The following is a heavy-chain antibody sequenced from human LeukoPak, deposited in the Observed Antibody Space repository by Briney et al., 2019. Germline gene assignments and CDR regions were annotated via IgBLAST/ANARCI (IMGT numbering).Heavy chain of an antibody. CDR2: IYPGDSDT. V-gene: IGHV5-51*01. CDR3: ARQGYSYGPGDY. Sequence: GESLKISCKTSGYTFSIFWIGWVRQMPGKGLEWIGMIYPGDSDTRYSPSFQGQVTISADKSISTAYLQWSSLKASDTAMYYCARQGYSYGPGDYWGQGTLVTVSS. D-gene: IGHD5-18*01. J-gene: IGHJ4*02. CDR1: GYTFSIFW.